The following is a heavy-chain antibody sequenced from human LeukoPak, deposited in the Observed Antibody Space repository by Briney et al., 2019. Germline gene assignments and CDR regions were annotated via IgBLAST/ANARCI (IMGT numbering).Heavy chain of an antibody. V-gene: IGHV3-30*02. CDR1: GFTFSSYG. D-gene: IGHD4-23*01. CDR2: IRYDGSNK. CDR3: AKNNDYGGSYWYFDL. Sequence: GGSLRLFCAASGFTFSSYGMHWVRQAPGKGLEWVAFIRYDGSNKYYADSVKGRFTISRDNSKNTLYLQMNSLRAEDTAVYYCAKNNDYGGSYWYFDLWGRGTLVTVPS. J-gene: IGHJ2*01.